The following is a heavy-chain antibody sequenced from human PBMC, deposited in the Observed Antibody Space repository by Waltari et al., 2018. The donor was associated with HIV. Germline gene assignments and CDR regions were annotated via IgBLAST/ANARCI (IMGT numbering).Heavy chain of an antibody. V-gene: IGHV3-74*01. CDR2: INSDGSST. D-gene: IGHD6-13*01. CDR1: GFTFSSYW. Sequence: EVQLVESGGGLVQPGGSLRLSCAASGFTFSSYWMHGVRQAPGKGLVWVSRINSDGSSTSYADSVKGRFTISRDNAKNTLYLQMNSLRAEDTAVYYCASGYSSRWRSDYYYYGMDVWGQGTTVTVSS. J-gene: IGHJ6*02. CDR3: ASGYSSRWRSDYYYYGMDV.